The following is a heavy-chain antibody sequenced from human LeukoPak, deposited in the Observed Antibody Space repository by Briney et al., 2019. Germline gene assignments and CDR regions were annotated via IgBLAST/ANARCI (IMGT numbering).Heavy chain of an antibody. CDR1: GFTLSSYW. V-gene: IGHV3-23*01. CDR2: ISARGSV. Sequence: GGSLRLSCAASGFTLSSYWMSWVRQAPRKGLEWVSVISARGSVYYPDSVKGRFTISRDNSKNTVYLQMNSLRAEDTALYYCAKGRYDTDYWGQGTLVIVSS. CDR3: AKGRYDTDY. D-gene: IGHD1-1*01. J-gene: IGHJ4*02.